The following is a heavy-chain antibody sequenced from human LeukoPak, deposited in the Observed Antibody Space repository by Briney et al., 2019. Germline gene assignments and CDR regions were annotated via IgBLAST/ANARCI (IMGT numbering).Heavy chain of an antibody. Sequence: ASVKVSCKASGYTLTNHYMHWVRQAPGQGLEWMGWINPNSGGTNYAQKFQGRVTMTRDTSISTAYMELSRLRSDDTAVYYCAILGAIAVAGSFDYWGQGTLVTVSS. D-gene: IGHD6-19*01. CDR3: AILGAIAVAGSFDY. J-gene: IGHJ4*02. CDR1: GYTLTNHY. V-gene: IGHV1-2*02. CDR2: INPNSGGT.